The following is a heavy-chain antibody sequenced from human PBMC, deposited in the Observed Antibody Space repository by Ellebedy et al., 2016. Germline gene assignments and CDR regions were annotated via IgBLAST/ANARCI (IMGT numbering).Heavy chain of an antibody. Sequence: GESLKISCGVFGFAFSTYAMSWVRQAPGKGLEWVSAVSGSGDTTYYADSVKGRFTISRDNSKNTVYLQMNSLRVEDTAVYYCAKPTYASGNVDYWGQGTLVTVSS. CDR2: VSGSGDTT. D-gene: IGHD3-10*01. V-gene: IGHV3-23*01. J-gene: IGHJ4*02. CDR3: AKPTYASGNVDY. CDR1: GFAFSTYA.